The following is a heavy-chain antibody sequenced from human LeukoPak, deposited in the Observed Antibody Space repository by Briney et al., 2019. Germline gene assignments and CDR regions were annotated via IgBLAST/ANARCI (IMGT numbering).Heavy chain of an antibody. CDR1: GGSISSGGYY. CDR2: IYYSGST. D-gene: IGHD2-21*02. J-gene: IGHJ3*02. CDR3: AREVATLRGAFDI. V-gene: IGHV4-31*03. Sequence: SETLSLTCTVSGGSISSGGYYWSWIRQHPGKGLEWIGYIYYSGSTYYNPSLKSRVTISVDTSKNQFSLKLSSVTAADTAVYYCAREVATLRGAFDIWGQGTMVTVSS.